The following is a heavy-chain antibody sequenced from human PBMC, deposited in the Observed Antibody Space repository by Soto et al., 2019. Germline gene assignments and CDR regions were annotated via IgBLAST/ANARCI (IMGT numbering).Heavy chain of an antibody. CDR3: ARDPYCTNGVCSYFDY. J-gene: IGHJ4*02. Sequence: GGSLRLSXAASGFTFSSYWMSWVRQAPGKGLEWVANIKQDGSEKYYVDSVKGRFTISRDNARNSLYLQMNSLRAEDTAVYYCARDPYCTNGVCSYFDYWGQGTLVTVSS. CDR2: IKQDGSEK. V-gene: IGHV3-7*03. CDR1: GFTFSSYW. D-gene: IGHD2-8*01.